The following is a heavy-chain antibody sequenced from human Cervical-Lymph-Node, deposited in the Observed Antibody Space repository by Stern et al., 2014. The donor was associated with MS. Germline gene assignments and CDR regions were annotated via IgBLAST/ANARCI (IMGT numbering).Heavy chain of an antibody. J-gene: IGHJ4*02. CDR1: GFTFSSYG. CDR3: AKAGAIAVAGTGFDY. CDR2: ISSDGSNK. V-gene: IGHV3-30*18. Sequence: QVQLVESGGGVVQPGRSLRLSCAASGFTFSSYGMHWVRQAPGKGLAWVAVISSDGSNKYYADSVKGRFTISRDNSKNTLYLQMNSLRAEDTAVYYCAKAGAIAVAGTGFDYWGQGTLVTVSS. D-gene: IGHD6-19*01.